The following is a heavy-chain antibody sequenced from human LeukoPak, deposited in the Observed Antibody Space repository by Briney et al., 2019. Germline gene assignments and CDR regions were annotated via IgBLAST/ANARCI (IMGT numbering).Heavy chain of an antibody. CDR3: ARYSTIEPRPDY. D-gene: IGHD6-6*01. V-gene: IGHV4-59*08. CDR1: GASISTYY. J-gene: IGHJ4*02. Sequence: SETLSLTCTVSGASISTYYWSWIRQPPVKGLEWIGCIFYSGSTNSGNTNYNPSLKSRVTISVDTSKNQFSLKLSSVTAADTAVYYCARYSTIEPRPDYWGQGTLVTVSS. CDR2: IFYSGSTN.